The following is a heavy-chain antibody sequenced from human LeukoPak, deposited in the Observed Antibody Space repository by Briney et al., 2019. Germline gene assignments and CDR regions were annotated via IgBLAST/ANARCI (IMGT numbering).Heavy chain of an antibody. Sequence: SGTLSLTCTVSGGSISSSPYYWGWIRQPPGKGLEWIGSIYYSGTTHYNPSLESRVTISVDTPKNQFSLKLSSVTAADTAVYYCASGSGPGWGQGTLVTVSS. CDR3: ASGSGPG. D-gene: IGHD6-19*01. V-gene: IGHV4-39*07. CDR2: IYYSGTT. CDR1: GGSISSSPYY. J-gene: IGHJ4*02.